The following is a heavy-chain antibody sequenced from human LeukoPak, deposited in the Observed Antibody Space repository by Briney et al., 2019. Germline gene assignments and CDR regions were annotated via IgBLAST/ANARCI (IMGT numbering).Heavy chain of an antibody. CDR2: IYYSGRT. Sequence: SETLSLTCTVSGGSISSYYWSWIRQPPGKGLEGVGYIYYSGRTNYNPPLKSRVTISVDTSKNQFSLKLSSVTAADPAVYYCARHLAHGSGSYNNSRSAYYFDYWGQGTLVTVSS. CDR3: ARHLAHGSGSYNNSRSAYYFDY. V-gene: IGHV4-59*08. CDR1: GGSISSYY. D-gene: IGHD3-10*01. J-gene: IGHJ4*02.